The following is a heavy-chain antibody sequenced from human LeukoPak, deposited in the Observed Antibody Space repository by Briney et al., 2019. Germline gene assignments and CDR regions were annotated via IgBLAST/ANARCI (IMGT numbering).Heavy chain of an antibody. J-gene: IGHJ4*02. D-gene: IGHD6-19*01. CDR2: INPSGGST. V-gene: IGHV1-46*01. CDR3: ARFAVHRRITVAGQFGLDY. CDR1: GYTFTSYY. Sequence: ASVKVSCKASGYTFTSYYMHWVRQAPGQGLEWMGIINPSGGSTSYAQKFQGRVTMTRDMSTSTVYMELSSLRSEDTAVYYCARFAVHRRITVAGQFGLDYWGQGTLVSVSS.